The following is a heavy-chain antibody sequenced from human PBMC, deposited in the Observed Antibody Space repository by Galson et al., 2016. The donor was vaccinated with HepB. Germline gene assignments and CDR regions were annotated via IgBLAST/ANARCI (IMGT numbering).Heavy chain of an antibody. CDR1: GFTFSGSA. V-gene: IGHV3-73*01. Sequence: SLRLSCAASGFTFSGSAMYWVRQASGKGLEWVGRIRSKPNSDATAYGASVNGRFTISRDDSKNTAYLQMNSLKTEDTAVYYCASTIVTALYHYYYGIDVWGQGTTVTVSS. CDR2: IRSKPNSDAT. CDR3: ASTIVTALYHYYYGIDV. D-gene: IGHD4-11*01. J-gene: IGHJ6*02.